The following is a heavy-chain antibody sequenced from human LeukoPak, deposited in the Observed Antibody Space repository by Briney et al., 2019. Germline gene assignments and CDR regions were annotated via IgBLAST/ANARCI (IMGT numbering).Heavy chain of an antibody. V-gene: IGHV4-39*07. CDR1: GDSISSSNYY. J-gene: IGHJ3*02. Sequence: SETLSLTCTVSGDSISSSNYYWGWIRQPPGKGLEWIGTINYSGSTYYNPSLKSRVIMSVDTSKNQVSLKLSSVTAADTAVYYRARPIRYYYGSGSLGTKNPDDAFDIWGQGTMVTVSS. CDR3: ARPIRYYYGSGSLGTKNPDDAFDI. CDR2: INYSGST. D-gene: IGHD3-10*01.